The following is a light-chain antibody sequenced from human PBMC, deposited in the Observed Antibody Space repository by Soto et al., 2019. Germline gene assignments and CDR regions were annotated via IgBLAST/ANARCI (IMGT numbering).Light chain of an antibody. V-gene: IGKV3-20*01. J-gene: IGKJ1*01. CDR2: GAS. CDR1: QSVSSNY. CDR3: QQHDTSPLT. Sequence: MLTQSPGTLSWSPGERATLSCRASQSVSSNYLAWYQQKSGQAPRLLIYGASNRATGIPDRFSGSGSGTDFTLTIRRLEPEDVAVYYCQQHDTSPLTFGQGPKVEFK.